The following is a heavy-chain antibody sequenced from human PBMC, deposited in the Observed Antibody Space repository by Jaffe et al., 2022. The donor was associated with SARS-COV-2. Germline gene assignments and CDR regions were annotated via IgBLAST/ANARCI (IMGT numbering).Heavy chain of an antibody. CDR2: IYPGDSDT. D-gene: IGHD3-16*01. Sequence: EVQLVQSGAEVKKPGESLKISCKGSGYSFTSYWIGWVRQMPGKGLEWMGIIYPGDSDTRYSPSFQGQVTISADKSISTAYLQWSSLKASDTAMYYCARLGAITMVRGGPPMITFGGVIHYYGMDVWGQGTTVTVSS. V-gene: IGHV5-51*01. CDR3: ARLGAITMVRGGPPMITFGGVIHYYGMDV. CDR1: GYSFTSYW. J-gene: IGHJ6*02.